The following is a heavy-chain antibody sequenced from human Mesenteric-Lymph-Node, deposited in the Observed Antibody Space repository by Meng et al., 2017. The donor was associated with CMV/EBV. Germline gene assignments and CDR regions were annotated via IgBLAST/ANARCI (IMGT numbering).Heavy chain of an antibody. D-gene: IGHD3-22*01. CDR1: GGTFSRYA. V-gene: IGHV1-69*05. CDR3: AGIPEANSGYCSI. CDR2: ILPIFRTP. J-gene: IGHJ4*02. Sequence: SVKVSCKASGGTFSRYAISWVRQAPGQGLEWLGGILPIFRTPNYAQSFQGRVTVSTDASASTAYMELSSLRSEDTAVYYCAGIPEANSGYCSIWGQGTLVTVSS.